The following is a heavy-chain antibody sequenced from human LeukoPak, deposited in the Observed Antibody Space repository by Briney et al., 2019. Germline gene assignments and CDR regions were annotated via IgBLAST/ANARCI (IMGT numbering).Heavy chain of an antibody. CDR2: INHSGST. V-gene: IGHV4-34*01. J-gene: IGHJ5*02. Sequence: SETLSLTCAVYGGSFSGYYWSWIRQPPGKGLEWIGEINHSGSTNYNPSLKSRITISVDTSKNQFSLKLSSVTAADTAVYYCARARRGFDPWGQGTLVTVSS. CDR1: GGSFSGYY. CDR3: ARARRGFDP.